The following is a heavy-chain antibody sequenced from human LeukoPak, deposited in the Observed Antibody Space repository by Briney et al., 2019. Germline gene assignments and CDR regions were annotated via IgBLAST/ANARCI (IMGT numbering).Heavy chain of an antibody. Sequence: SVKVSCKASGGTFSSYAISWVRQAPGQGLEWMGGIIPIFGTANYAQKFQGRVTITADESTSTAYMELSSLRSEDTAVYYCASPRPYCGGDCYRLDYWGQGTLVTVS. J-gene: IGHJ4*02. CDR1: GGTFSSYA. D-gene: IGHD2-21*02. V-gene: IGHV1-69*13. CDR2: IIPIFGTA. CDR3: ASPRPYCGGDCYRLDY.